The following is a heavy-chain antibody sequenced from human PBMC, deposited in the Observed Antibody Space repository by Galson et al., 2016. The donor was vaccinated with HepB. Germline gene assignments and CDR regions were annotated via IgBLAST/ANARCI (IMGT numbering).Heavy chain of an antibody. CDR1: GFTFSSYA. V-gene: IGHV3-64D*06. D-gene: IGHD3-16*01. CDR3: VKDRRGTYSFDY. CDR2: INDNGGTT. Sequence: SLRLSCAASGFTFSSYAMHWVRQAPGKGLEYVSGINDNGGTTHYADFVKGRSTISRDNSKNTVYLQISSLRPEDTAVYKCVKDRRGTYSFDYWGQGTLVTVSS. J-gene: IGHJ4*02.